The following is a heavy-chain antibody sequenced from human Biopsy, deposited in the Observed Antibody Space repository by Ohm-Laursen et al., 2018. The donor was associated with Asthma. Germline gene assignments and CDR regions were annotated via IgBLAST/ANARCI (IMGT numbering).Heavy chain of an antibody. CDR3: ARAYGGSFFSGSFDI. CDR2: IYSGGGT. V-gene: IGHV3-53*01. J-gene: IGHJ3*02. Sequence: SLRLSCSAPGFTVSTNGMSWVRQPPGKGLEWVSVIYSGGGTYYADSVQDRVTISRDNSKNTLSLQMNSLRAEDTAVYYCARAYGGSFFSGSFDIWGQGTMVTVSS. CDR1: GFTVSTNG. D-gene: IGHD4-23*01.